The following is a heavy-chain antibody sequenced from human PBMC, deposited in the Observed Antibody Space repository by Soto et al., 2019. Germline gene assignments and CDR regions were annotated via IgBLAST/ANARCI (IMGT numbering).Heavy chain of an antibody. J-gene: IGHJ3*02. CDR2: IKSKTDGGTT. V-gene: IGHV3-15*01. CDR1: GFTFSNAW. Sequence: GSLRLSCAASGFTFSNAWMSWVRQAPGKGLEWVGRIKSKTDGGTTDYAAPVKGRFTISRDDSKNTLYLQMNSLKTEDTAVYYCTTRVTMIVVGTTYAFDIWGQGTIVTVSS. D-gene: IGHD3-22*01. CDR3: TTRVTMIVVGTTYAFDI.